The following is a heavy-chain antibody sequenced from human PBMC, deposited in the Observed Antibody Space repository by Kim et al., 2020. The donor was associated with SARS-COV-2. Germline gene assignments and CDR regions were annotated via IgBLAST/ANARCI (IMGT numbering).Heavy chain of an antibody. CDR3: ARGIKDFWSGYYQYYYYGMDV. Sequence: GGSLRLSCAASGFTVSSNYMSWVRQAPGKGLEWVSVIYSGGSTYYADSVKGRFTISRHNSKNTLYLQMNSLRAEDTAVYYCARGIKDFWSGYYQYYYYGMDVWGQGTTVTVSS. CDR1: GFTVSSNY. CDR2: IYSGGST. D-gene: IGHD3-3*01. J-gene: IGHJ6*02. V-gene: IGHV3-53*04.